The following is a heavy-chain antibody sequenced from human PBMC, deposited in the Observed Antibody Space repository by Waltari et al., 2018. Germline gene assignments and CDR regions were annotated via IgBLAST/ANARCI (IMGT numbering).Heavy chain of an antibody. CDR3: ARGRKWVGATKGTVTFDI. CDR2: INHSGST. V-gene: IGHV4-34*01. Sequence: QVQLQQWGAGLLKPSETLSLTCAVYGGSFSGYYWSWIRQPPGKGLEWIGEINHSGSTNYNPSLKSRVTISVDTSKNQFSLKLSSVTAADTAVYYCARGRKWVGATKGTVTFDIWGQGTMVTISS. J-gene: IGHJ3*02. CDR1: GGSFSGYY. D-gene: IGHD1-26*01.